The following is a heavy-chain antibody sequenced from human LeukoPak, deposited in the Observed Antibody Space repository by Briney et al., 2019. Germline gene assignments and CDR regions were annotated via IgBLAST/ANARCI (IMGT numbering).Heavy chain of an antibody. CDR2: IYYSGST. CDR1: GGSISSGTYY. D-gene: IGHD3-3*01. CDR3: AREDYTNWFDP. Sequence: SETLSLTCTVSGGSISSGTYYWSWIRQHPGKGLEWIGYIYYSGSTYYNPSLKSRVTISIDTSKNQFSLKLSSVTAADTAVYYCAREDYTNWFDPWGQGTLVTVSS. J-gene: IGHJ5*02. V-gene: IGHV4-31*03.